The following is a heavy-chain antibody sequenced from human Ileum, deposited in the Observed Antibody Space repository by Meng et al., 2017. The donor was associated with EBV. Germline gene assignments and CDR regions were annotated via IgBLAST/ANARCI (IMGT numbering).Heavy chain of an antibody. Sequence: VQLLQLGPELKKPGASVKVSCKAVAYTFTRNAINWVRQAPGQGLEWMGWISTNTGNPTYAQGFAGRFVFSLDTSVSTAYLQISGLKAEDTAIYYCARDSGYTRSWSGDYWGQGTLVTVSS. V-gene: IGHV7-4-1*02. CDR3: ARDSGYTRSWSGDY. J-gene: IGHJ4*02. D-gene: IGHD6-13*01. CDR2: ISTNTGNP. CDR1: AYTFTRNA.